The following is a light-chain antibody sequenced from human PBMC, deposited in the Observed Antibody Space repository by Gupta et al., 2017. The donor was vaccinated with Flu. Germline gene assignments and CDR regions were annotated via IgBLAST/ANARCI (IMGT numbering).Light chain of an antibody. J-gene: IGKJ2*03. CDR1: QSISSW. CDR3: QQYNSYPYG. V-gene: IGKV1-5*03. Sequence: DIQMNQSPATLSASVGDRVTITCRASQSISSWLAWYQQKPGKAPKLLIYKASSLESGVPSRFSGSGSGTEFTLTISSLQPDDFATYYCQQYNSYPYGFGQGTKLEIK. CDR2: KAS.